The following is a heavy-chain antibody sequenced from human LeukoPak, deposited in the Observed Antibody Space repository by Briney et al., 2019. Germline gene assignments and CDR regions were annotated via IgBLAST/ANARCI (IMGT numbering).Heavy chain of an antibody. V-gene: IGHV3-48*03. J-gene: IGHJ5*02. D-gene: IGHD3-3*01. Sequence: GGSLRLSCAASGFTFSSYEMNWVRQAPGKGLEWVSYVSSSGSTIYYADSVKGRFTISRDNAKNSLYLQMNSLRAEDTAVYYCARSVLRFLRLDPWGQGTLVTVSS. CDR1: GFTFSSYE. CDR2: VSSSGSTI. CDR3: ARSVLRFLRLDP.